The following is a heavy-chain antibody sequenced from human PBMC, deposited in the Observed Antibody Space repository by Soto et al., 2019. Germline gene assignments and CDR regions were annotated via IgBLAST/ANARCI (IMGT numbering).Heavy chain of an antibody. CDR2: ISYDGSNT. CDR1: GFTFSSYG. V-gene: IGHV3-30*18. J-gene: IGHJ4*02. CDR3: AKDQRGFVVVVAATFDS. Sequence: QVQLVESGGGVVQPGRSLSLSCVASGFTFSSYGMHWVRQAPGKGLEWVAIISYDGSNTYYADSVKGRFTISRDNSKNTLYLQMNSLRAEDTAVYYCAKDQRGFVVVVAATFDSWGQGTLVTVSS. D-gene: IGHD2-15*01.